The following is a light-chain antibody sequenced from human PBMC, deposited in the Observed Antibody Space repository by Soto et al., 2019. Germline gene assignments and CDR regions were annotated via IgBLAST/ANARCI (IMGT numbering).Light chain of an antibody. J-gene: IGKJ2*01. CDR3: QQYDTSPYS. Sequence: EVVLTQSPDTLSLSPGEGVTLYCRASETVRDYVAWHQQQPGQAPRLLVFGASTRASGVPDRFSGSGSGTYFTRTFNSLEPDDFAVYYCQQYDTSPYSFGQGTKLEIK. CDR1: ETVRDY. V-gene: IGKV3-20*01. CDR2: GAS.